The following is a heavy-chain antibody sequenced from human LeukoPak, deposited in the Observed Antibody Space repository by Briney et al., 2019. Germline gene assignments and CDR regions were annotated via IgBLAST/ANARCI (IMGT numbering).Heavy chain of an antibody. V-gene: IGHV4-30-2*01. CDR2: IYHSGST. D-gene: IGHD6-13*01. Sequence: SETLSLTCTVSGGSISSGGYYWSWIRQPPGKGLEWIGYIYHSGSTYYNPSLKSRVTISVDRSKNQFSLKLSSVTAADTAVYYCARGNRLGFSSWYGVSFDYWGQGTLVTVSS. J-gene: IGHJ4*02. CDR1: GGSISSGGYY. CDR3: ARGNRLGFSSWYGVSFDY.